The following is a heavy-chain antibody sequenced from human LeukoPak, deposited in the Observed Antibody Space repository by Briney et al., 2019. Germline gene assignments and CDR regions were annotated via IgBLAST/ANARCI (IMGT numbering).Heavy chain of an antibody. Sequence: GASVKVSCKTSGSSFTQSGITWVRQAPGQGLEWMGIINPSGGSTSYAQKFQGRVTMTRDTSTSTVYMELSSLRSEDTAVYYCARDRGVWGRPERVVFDYWGQGTLVTVSS. D-gene: IGHD2-8*02. CDR1: GSSFTQSG. J-gene: IGHJ4*02. CDR2: INPSGGST. CDR3: ARDRGVWGRPERVVFDY. V-gene: IGHV1-46*01.